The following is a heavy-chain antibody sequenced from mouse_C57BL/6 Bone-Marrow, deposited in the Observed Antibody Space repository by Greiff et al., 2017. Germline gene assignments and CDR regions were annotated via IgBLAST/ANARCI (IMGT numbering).Heavy chain of an antibody. J-gene: IGHJ4*01. D-gene: IGHD4-1*01. CDR3: ARVGPYAMDY. CDR1: GYTFPSSG. CDR2: IYPRSGNT. V-gene: IGHV1-81*01. Sequence: QVQLKESGAELTRPGASVKLSCKASGYTFPSSGISWVKRRTGQGLEWIGEIYPRSGNTYYNEKFKGKATLTADKSSSTAYMELRSLTSEDSAVYFCARVGPYAMDYWGQGTSVTVSS.